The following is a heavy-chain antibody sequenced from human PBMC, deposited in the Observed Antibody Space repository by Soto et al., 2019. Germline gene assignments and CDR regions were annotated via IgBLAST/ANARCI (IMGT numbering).Heavy chain of an antibody. D-gene: IGHD6-19*01. CDR3: ARETAAGGWYGLNLFDP. J-gene: IGHJ5*02. V-gene: IGHV1-69*01. CDR1: GGTFSSYA. Sequence: QVQLVQSGAEVKKPGSSVKVSCKASGGTFSSYAISWVRQAPGQGLEWMGGIIPIFGTANYAQKFQGRVTITADESTRTAYMEVSSLRSEDTAVYYCARETAAGGWYGLNLFDPWGQGTLVTVSS. CDR2: IIPIFGTA.